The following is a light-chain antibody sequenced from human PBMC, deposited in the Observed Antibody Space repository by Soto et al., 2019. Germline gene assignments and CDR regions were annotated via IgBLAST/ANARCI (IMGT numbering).Light chain of an antibody. CDR2: DAS. V-gene: IGKV3-20*01. Sequence: EIMFTQSPSTLSLSQGERATLSCRASQSINRHLAWYRQKPGQAPRLLIYDASNRATGIPDRFSGSGSGTDFTLTISRLEPEDFAVYYCQHFGSSRGTFGQGTKVDVK. CDR1: QSINRH. CDR3: QHFGSSRGT. J-gene: IGKJ1*01.